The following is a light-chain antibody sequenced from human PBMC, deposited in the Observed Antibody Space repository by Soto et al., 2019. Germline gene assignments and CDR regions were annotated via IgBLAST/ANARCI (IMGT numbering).Light chain of an antibody. J-gene: IGLJ1*01. CDR1: SSDVGSYNY. CDR3: TSYITAGTYV. V-gene: IGLV2-14*03. CDR2: DVS. Sequence: QSVLTQPASVSGSPGQSITISCTGTSSDVGSYNYVSWYQQHPGKAPKLMIYDVSNRPSGVSDRFSGSKSGNTASLTISGLLAEDQADYYCTSYITAGTYVFGSGTKVTVL.